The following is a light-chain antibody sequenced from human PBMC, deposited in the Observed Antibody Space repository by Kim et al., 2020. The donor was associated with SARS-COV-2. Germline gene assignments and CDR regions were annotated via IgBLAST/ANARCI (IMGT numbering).Light chain of an antibody. CDR2: GNS. CDR3: QSYDSSLSGWV. Sequence: QSVLTQPPSVSGAPGQRVTISCTGSSSNIGAHYDVHWYQQLPGTAPKLLIYGNSNRPSGVPDRFSGSKSGTSASLAITGLQAEDEADYYCQSYDSSLSGWVFGGGTQLTV. J-gene: IGLJ3*02. V-gene: IGLV1-40*01. CDR1: SSNIGAHYD.